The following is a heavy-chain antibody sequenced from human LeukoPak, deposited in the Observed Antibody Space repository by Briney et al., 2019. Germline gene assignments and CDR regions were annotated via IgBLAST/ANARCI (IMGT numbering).Heavy chain of an antibody. CDR2: ISSSGSTI. D-gene: IGHD3-3*01. J-gene: IGHJ4*02. CDR3: ARDRGGQLPDSWPYLYYFDY. V-gene: IGHV3-48*03. CDR1: GFTFSSYE. Sequence: GGSLRLSCAASGFTFSSYEMNWVRQAPGKGLEWVSYISSSGSTIYCADSVKGRFTISRDNSKNTLYLQMNSLRAEDTAVYYCARDRGGQLPDSWPYLYYFDYWGQGTPVTVSS.